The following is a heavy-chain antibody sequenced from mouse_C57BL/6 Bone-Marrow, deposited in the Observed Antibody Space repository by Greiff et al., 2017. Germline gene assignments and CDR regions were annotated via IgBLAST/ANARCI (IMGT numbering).Heavy chain of an antibody. CDR3: ARWGLRRAY. Sequence: QVHVKQSGAELARPGASVKMSCKASGYTFTSYTMHWVKQRPGQGLEWIGYINPSSGYTKYNQKFKDKATLTADKSSSTAYMQLSSLTSEDSAVYYCARWGLRRAYWGQGTLVTVSA. D-gene: IGHD2-2*01. CDR1: GYTFTSYT. J-gene: IGHJ3*01. V-gene: IGHV1-4*01. CDR2: INPSSGYT.